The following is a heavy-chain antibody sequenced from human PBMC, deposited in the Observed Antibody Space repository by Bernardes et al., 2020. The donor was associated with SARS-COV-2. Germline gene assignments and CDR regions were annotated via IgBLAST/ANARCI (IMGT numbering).Heavy chain of an antibody. Sequence: GGSLRLSCAASGFTLRSSWMPWVRQAPGTGLVWVSRINSDGSTTNYADSVKGRFTISRDNAKNTLYLQMNSLRAEDTAVYYCARDLGYCTKAVCSPWGQGTLVSVSS. CDR1: GFTLRSSW. V-gene: IGHV3-74*01. D-gene: IGHD2-8*01. J-gene: IGHJ5*02. CDR2: INSDGSTT. CDR3: ARDLGYCTKAVCSP.